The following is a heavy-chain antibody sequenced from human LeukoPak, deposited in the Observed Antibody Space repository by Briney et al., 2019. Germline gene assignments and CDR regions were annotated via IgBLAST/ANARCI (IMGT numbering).Heavy chain of an antibody. Sequence: GESLKISCKGSGYRFTSYWIGWVRQMPGKGLEWMGIIYPGDSDTSYSPSFHGQVTIAADKSISTAYLQWSSLKAADTAMYYCASGLMCHAFDIWGQGTMVTVSS. CDR3: ASGLMCHAFDI. J-gene: IGHJ3*02. D-gene: IGHD5/OR15-5a*01. CDR1: GYRFTSYW. CDR2: IYPGDSDT. V-gene: IGHV5-51*01.